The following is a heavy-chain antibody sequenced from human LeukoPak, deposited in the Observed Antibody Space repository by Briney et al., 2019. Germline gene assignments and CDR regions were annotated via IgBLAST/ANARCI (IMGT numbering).Heavy chain of an antibody. CDR3: ASCSSGSAFTYYSTLV. CDR1: GGSISSYY. D-gene: IGHD2-15*01. V-gene: IGHV4-59*01. Sequence: SETLSLTCTVSGGSISSYYWSWIRQPPGKGLEWIGDIYYSGSTNYNPSLKSRVTISVDTSKNQFSLKRSSVTAARTGAYHAASCSSGSAFTYYSTLVWGEKGTLSLST. CDR2: IYYSGST. J-gene: IGHJ6*01.